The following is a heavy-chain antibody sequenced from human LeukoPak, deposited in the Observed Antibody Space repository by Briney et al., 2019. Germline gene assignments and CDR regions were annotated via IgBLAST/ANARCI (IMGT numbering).Heavy chain of an antibody. Sequence: SVKVSCKASGGTFSSYAISWVRQAPGQGLEWMGGIIPIFGTANYAQKFQGRVTITTDESTSTAYMELSSLRSEDTAVYYCARDFEPDTAMVHAFDIWGQGTMVTVSS. V-gene: IGHV1-69*05. D-gene: IGHD5-18*01. CDR2: IIPIFGTA. J-gene: IGHJ3*02. CDR1: GGTFSSYA. CDR3: ARDFEPDTAMVHAFDI.